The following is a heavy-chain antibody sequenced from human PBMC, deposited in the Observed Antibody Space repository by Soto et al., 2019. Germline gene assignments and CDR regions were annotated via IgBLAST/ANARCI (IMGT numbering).Heavy chain of an antibody. V-gene: IGHV4-59*01. Sequence: QVQLQESGPGLVKPSETLSLTCTVSGGSISSYYWSWIRQSPGKGLEWIGYIYYTGSTTYNPSLTNRVTISVDTSKKQFSLKLSSVTAADSAVYYCARDDYGDYFVWGQGTMVTVSS. CDR2: IYYTGST. D-gene: IGHD4-17*01. CDR3: ARDDYGDYFV. J-gene: IGHJ3*01. CDR1: GGSISSYY.